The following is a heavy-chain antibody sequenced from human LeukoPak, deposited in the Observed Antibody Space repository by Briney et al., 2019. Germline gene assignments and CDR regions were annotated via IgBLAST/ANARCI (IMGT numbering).Heavy chain of an antibody. CDR1: GGSISSSSYY. Sequence: PSETLSLTCTVSGGSISSSSYYWGWIRQPPGKGLEWIGSIYYSGSTYYNPSLKSRVTISVDTSKNQFSLKLSSVTAADTAVYYCAGDSSSSYWGQGTLVTVSS. CDR2: IYYSGST. J-gene: IGHJ4*02. V-gene: IGHV4-39*07. CDR3: AGDSSSSY. D-gene: IGHD6-6*01.